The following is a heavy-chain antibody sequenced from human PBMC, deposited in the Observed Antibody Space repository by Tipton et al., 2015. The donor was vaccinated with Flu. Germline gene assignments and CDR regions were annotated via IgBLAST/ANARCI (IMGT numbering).Heavy chain of an antibody. CDR3: ARHTGDSVRGVIGY. V-gene: IGHV4-38-2*01. Sequence: TLSLTCSVSGYSIRSAYYWGWVHRPPGKGLEWIGTIYHSGTTYYNPSHKSRLTISVDTSKNQFSLRLSSVTAADTAVYYCARHTGDSVRGVIGYWGQGTLVTVSS. J-gene: IGHJ4*02. CDR2: IYHSGTT. CDR1: GYSIRSAYY. D-gene: IGHD3-10*02.